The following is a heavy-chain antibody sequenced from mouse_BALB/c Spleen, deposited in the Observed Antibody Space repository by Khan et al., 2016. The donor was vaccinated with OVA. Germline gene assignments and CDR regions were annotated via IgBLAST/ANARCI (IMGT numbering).Heavy chain of an antibody. V-gene: IGHV5-6*01. Sequence: EVQLVESGGDLVKPGGSLKLSCAASGFTFSSYSMSWVRPTPDKRLEWVASITRGGDSTYYPDSVKGRFTISRDNAKNNVYLQMSELKSEDTAMYYCADHLTGSLAYWGQGTRVTVAA. CDR2: ITRGGDST. CDR1: GFTFSSYS. D-gene: IGHD4-1*01. CDR3: ADHLTGSLAY. J-gene: IGHJ3*01.